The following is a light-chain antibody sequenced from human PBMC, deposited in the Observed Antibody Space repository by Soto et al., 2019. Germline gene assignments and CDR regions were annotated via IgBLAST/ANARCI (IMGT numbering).Light chain of an antibody. Sequence: EMVLTQSPGTLTLSPGERATLSCRASQSGSSSYLAWYQQKPGQAPRLLIYGASSRATGIPDRFSGIGSGTDFTLTISRLEPEEFSVYYFQQYGSSRRTFGQGTKVELQ. V-gene: IGKV3-20*01. CDR2: GAS. J-gene: IGKJ1*01. CDR3: QQYGSSRRT. CDR1: QSGSSSY.